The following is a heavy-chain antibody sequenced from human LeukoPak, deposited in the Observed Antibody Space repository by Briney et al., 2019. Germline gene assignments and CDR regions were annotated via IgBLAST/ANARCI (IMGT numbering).Heavy chain of an antibody. Sequence: PSETLSLTCTVSGGSISSSSYYWGWIRQPPGKGLEWIGSIYYSGSTYYNPSLKSRVTISVDTSKNQFSLKLSSVTAADTAVYYCARDPSVGWLQLFGRVYFDYWGQGTLVTVSS. CDR1: GGSISSSSYY. V-gene: IGHV4-39*07. D-gene: IGHD5-24*01. CDR3: ARDPSVGWLQLFGRVYFDY. CDR2: IYYSGST. J-gene: IGHJ4*02.